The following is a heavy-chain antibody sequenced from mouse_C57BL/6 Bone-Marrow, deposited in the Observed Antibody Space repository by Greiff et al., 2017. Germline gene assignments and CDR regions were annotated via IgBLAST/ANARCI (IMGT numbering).Heavy chain of an antibody. J-gene: IGHJ3*01. CDR2: ISSGGSYT. V-gene: IGHV5-6*02. D-gene: IGHD2-5*01. Sequence: EVMLVESGGDLVKPGGSLKLSCAASGFTFSSYGMSWVRQTPDKRLEWVATISSGGSYTYYPDSVKGRFTISRDNAKNTLYLQMSSLKSEDTAMYYCARQDYYSNYVLFAYWGQGTLVTVSA. CDR1: GFTFSSYG. CDR3: ARQDYYSNYVLFAY.